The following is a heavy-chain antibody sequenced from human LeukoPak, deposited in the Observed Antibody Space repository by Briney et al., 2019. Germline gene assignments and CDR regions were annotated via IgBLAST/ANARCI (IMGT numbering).Heavy chain of an antibody. CDR1: GGSFSGYY. CDR2: INHSGST. D-gene: IGHD2-8*02. V-gene: IGHV4-34*01. J-gene: IGHJ6*03. CDR3: RIVLSSAFYYMDV. Sequence: SETLSLTCAVYGGSFSGYYWSWIRQPPGKGLEWIGEINHSGSTNYNPSLKSRVTISVDTSKNQFSLKLSSVTAADTAVYYSRIVLSSAFYYMDVWGKGTTVTVSS.